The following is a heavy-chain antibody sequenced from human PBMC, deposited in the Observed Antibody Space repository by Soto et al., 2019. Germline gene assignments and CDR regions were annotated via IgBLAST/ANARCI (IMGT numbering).Heavy chain of an antibody. D-gene: IGHD1-7*01. CDR3: AARETGTTFSDWFDP. CDR2: VNNVGRT. CDR1: GGSISGYD. V-gene: IGHV4-59*08. Sequence: SETLSLTCTVSGGSISGYDWSWIRQAPGKGLEWIGYVNNVGRTGYNPSLRSRATISVDTSKNQFSLKLSSVTAADTAVYYCAARETGTTFSDWFDPWGQGTLVTVS. J-gene: IGHJ5*02.